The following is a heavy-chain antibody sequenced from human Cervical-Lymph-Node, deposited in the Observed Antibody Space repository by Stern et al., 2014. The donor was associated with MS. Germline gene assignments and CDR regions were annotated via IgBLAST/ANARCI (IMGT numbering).Heavy chain of an antibody. CDR2: IIPFEGTGPV. Sequence: VQLVQSGADVKKPGSSVRVSCKASGGISWLRQAPGQGLGWMGGIIPFEGTGPVNYAKTFQARRKIIADPSTNTPYMELSSRRLDDTAVYYWARGAGDNWFDPWGQGTLVSVSS. CDR3: ARGAGDNWFDP. V-gene: IGHV1-69*01. D-gene: IGHD3-10*01. CDR1: GG. J-gene: IGHJ5*02.